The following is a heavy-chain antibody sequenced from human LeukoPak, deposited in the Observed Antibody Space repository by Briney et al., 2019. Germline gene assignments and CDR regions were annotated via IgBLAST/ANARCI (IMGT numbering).Heavy chain of an antibody. V-gene: IGHV3-21*01. Sequence: GGSLRLSCAASGFTFSSYSMNWVRQAPGKGLEWVSSISSSSSYIYYADSVKGRFTISRDNAKNPLYLQMNSLRAEDTAVYYCAREDSSGWHGPLDYWGQGTLVTVSS. CDR2: ISSSSSYI. CDR3: AREDSSGWHGPLDY. CDR1: GFTFSSYS. J-gene: IGHJ4*02. D-gene: IGHD6-19*01.